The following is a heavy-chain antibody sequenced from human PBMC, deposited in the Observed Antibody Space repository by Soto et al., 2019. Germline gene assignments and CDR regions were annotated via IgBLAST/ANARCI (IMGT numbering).Heavy chain of an antibody. CDR1: GGSISSSNYY. CDR2: IYYSGST. CDR3: ASRVDYDSSGSYFDY. D-gene: IGHD3-22*01. V-gene: IGHV4-39*07. J-gene: IGHJ4*02. Sequence: SETLSLTCTVSGGSISSSNYYWGWIRQPPGKGLEWIGSIYYSGSTYYNPSLKSRVTISVDTSKNQFSLKLSSVTAADTAVYYCASRVDYDSSGSYFDYWGQGTLVTVS.